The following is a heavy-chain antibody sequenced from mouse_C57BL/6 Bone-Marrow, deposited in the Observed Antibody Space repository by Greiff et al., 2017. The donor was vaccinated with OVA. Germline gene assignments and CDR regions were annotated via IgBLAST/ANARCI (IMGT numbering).Heavy chain of an antibody. D-gene: IGHD3-2*02. CDR3: AIEEAQAPDYFDY. CDR2: IDPSDSET. J-gene: IGHJ2*01. CDR1: GYTFTSYW. V-gene: IGHV1-52*01. Sequence: QVQLQQPGAELVRPGSSVKLSCKASGYTFTSYWMHWVKQRPIQGLEWIGNIDPSDSETHYNQKFKDKATLTVDKSSSTAYMQLSSLTSEDSAVYYCAIEEAQAPDYFDYWGQGTTLTVSS.